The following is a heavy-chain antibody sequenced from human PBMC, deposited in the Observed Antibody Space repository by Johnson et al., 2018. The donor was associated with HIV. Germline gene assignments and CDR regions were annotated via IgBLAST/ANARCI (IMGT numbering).Heavy chain of an antibody. Sequence: QVQLMESGGGVVQPGGSLRLSCAASGFTFSSYGMHWVRQAPGKGLEWVAFIRYDGSNKYYADSVKGRFTISSDNSKNTLYLQMNSLRAEDTAVYYCARDRIAVAQGAFDIWGQGTVVTVSS. V-gene: IGHV3-30*02. CDR1: GFTFSSYG. D-gene: IGHD6-19*01. J-gene: IGHJ3*02. CDR2: IRYDGSNK. CDR3: ARDRIAVAQGAFDI.